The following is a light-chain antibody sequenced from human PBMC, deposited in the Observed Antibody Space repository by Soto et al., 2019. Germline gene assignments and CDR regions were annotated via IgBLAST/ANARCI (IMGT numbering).Light chain of an antibody. CDR1: QTVRNNY. J-gene: IGKJ3*01. V-gene: IGKV3-20*01. Sequence: EFVLTHSPGTLSLSPGERATLSCRASQTVRNNYLAWYQQKPGQAPRLLIYGASTRATGIPARFSGSGSGTDFTLTISRLQTEDFAVYYCQQYNNWPPITFGPGTNVDI. CDR3: QQYNNWPPIT. CDR2: GAS.